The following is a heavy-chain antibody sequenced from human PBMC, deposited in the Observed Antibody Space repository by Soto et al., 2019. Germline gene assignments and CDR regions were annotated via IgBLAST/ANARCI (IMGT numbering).Heavy chain of an antibody. Sequence: QVQLVQSGAEVQKPGSSLRVSCEASGGTLSSYTFNWVRQAPGQGLEWMGRIIPVLNITNYAQNFKGRVTITADKSTSTVYMELGSLRSDDSAIYYCARGVWVTDGGMNYYYYYMDVWGKGSTVTVSS. CDR1: GGTLSSYT. D-gene: IGHD2-21*02. J-gene: IGHJ6*03. V-gene: IGHV1-69*02. CDR3: ARGVWVTDGGMNYYYYYMDV. CDR2: IIPVLNIT.